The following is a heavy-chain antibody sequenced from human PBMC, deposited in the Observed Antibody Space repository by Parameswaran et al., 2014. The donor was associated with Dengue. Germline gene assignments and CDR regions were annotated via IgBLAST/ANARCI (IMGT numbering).Heavy chain of an antibody. J-gene: IGHJ4*02. D-gene: IGHD3-3*01. CDR2: ISGSGGST. Sequence: RWIRQPPGKGLEWVSAISGSGGSTYYADSVKGRFTISRDNSKNTLYLQMNSLRAEDTAVYYCAKDLTTFYVGFLEWLSAYFDYWGQGTLVTVSS. V-gene: IGHV3-23*01. CDR3: AKDLTTFYVGFLEWLSAYFDY.